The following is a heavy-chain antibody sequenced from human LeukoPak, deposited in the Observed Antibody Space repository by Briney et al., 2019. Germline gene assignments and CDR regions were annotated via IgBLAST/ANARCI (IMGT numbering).Heavy chain of an antibody. CDR2: TYYRSKWYK. V-gene: IGHV6-1*01. CDR1: GDIVSSNSAT. CDR3: ARGPSYFQH. J-gene: IGHJ1*01. Sequence: SQALSLTCAISGDIVSSNSATWNWIRQSPSRGLEWLGRTYYRSKWYKYYAVSVKGRITINPDTSKNQFSLQLNSVTPEDTAVYYCARGPSYFQHWGQGTLVTVSS.